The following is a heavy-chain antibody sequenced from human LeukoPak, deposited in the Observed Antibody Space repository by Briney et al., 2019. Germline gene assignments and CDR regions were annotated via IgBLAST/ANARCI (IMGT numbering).Heavy chain of an antibody. J-gene: IGHJ4*02. V-gene: IGHV4-34*12. D-gene: IGHD3-10*02. CDR1: GGSFSGYY. CDR3: ARDHWKPRSVIMFGEFDY. CDR2: IFYSGST. Sequence: SETLSLTCAVYGGSFSGYYWSWIRQPPGKGLEWIGNIFYSGSTYYSPSLRSRVTISVDTSKNQFSLKLSSVTAADTAVYYCARDHWKPRSVIMFGEFDYWGQGTLVTVSS.